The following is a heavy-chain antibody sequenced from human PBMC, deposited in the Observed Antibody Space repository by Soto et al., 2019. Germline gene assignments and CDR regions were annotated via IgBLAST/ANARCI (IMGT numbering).Heavy chain of an antibody. Sequence: QVQLVQSGAEVKKPGASVKVSCKASGYTFTSYGISWVRQAPGQGLEWMGWISAYNGNTNYAQKLQGRVTMTTDTPTSTAYMELRSLRTDDTAVYYCARDPSIAVAGTSFDWFDPWGQGTLVTVSS. V-gene: IGHV1-18*04. J-gene: IGHJ5*02. D-gene: IGHD6-19*01. CDR3: ARDPSIAVAGTSFDWFDP. CDR2: ISAYNGNT. CDR1: GYTFTSYG.